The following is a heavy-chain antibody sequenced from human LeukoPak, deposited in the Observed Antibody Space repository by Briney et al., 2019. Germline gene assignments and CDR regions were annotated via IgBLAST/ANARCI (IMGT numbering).Heavy chain of an antibody. D-gene: IGHD3-22*01. Sequence: SETLSLTCTVSGGSISSYYRSWIRQPAGKGLEWIGRIYTSGSTNYNPSLKSRVTISGDTSKNQFSLRLSSVTAADTAVYYCARASYSYDINGWVPFDYWGQGTLVTDSS. CDR2: IYTSGST. J-gene: IGHJ4*02. V-gene: IGHV4-4*07. CDR1: GGSISSYY. CDR3: ARASYSYDINGWVPFDY.